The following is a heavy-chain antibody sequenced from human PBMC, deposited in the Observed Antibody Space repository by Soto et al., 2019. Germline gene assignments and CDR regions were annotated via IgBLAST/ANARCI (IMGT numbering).Heavy chain of an antibody. D-gene: IGHD6-19*01. CDR3: ARILGQWLPDAFDI. Sequence: QVTLKESGPVLVKPTETLTLTCTVSGFSLSNARMGVSWIRQPPGKALEWLAHIFSNDEKSYSTSLKSRLTIXXXTXXSQVVHTMTNMDPVDTATYYCARILGQWLPDAFDIWGQGTIVTVSS. J-gene: IGHJ3*02. V-gene: IGHV2-26*01. CDR1: GFSLSNARMG. CDR2: IFSNDEK.